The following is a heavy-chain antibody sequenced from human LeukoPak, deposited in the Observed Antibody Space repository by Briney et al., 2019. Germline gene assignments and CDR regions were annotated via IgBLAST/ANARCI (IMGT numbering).Heavy chain of an antibody. CDR2: IYYSGST. V-gene: IGHV4-39*01. D-gene: IGHD3-10*01. CDR1: GGSISSSSYY. Sequence: PSETLSLTCTVSGGSISSSSYYWGWIRQPPGKGLEWIGSIYYSGSTYYNPSLKSRVTISVDTSKNQFSLKLSPVTAADTAVYYCARPMVRGGIDQPDAFDIWGQGTMVTVSS. CDR3: ARPMVRGGIDQPDAFDI. J-gene: IGHJ3*02.